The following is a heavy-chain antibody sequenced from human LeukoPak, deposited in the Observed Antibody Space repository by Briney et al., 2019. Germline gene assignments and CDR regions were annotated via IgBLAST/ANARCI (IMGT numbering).Heavy chain of an antibody. D-gene: IGHD3-22*01. Sequence: SETLSLTCTVSGGSISSYYWSWIRQPAGKGLEWIGRIYTSGSTNYNPSLKSRVTMSVDTSKNQFSLKLSSVTAADTAVYYCARVSHDYYDSSGYYSFDYWGQGTLVTVSS. J-gene: IGHJ4*02. CDR3: ARVSHDYYDSSGYYSFDY. V-gene: IGHV4-4*07. CDR1: GGSISSYY. CDR2: IYTSGST.